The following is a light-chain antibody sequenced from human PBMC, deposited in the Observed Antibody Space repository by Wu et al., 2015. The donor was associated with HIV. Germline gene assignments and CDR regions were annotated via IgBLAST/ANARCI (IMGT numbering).Light chain of an antibody. V-gene: IGKV3-20*01. CDR2: GAS. J-gene: IGKJ5*01. CDR3: QQYGSSPRIT. Sequence: EIVLTQSPGTLSLSPGERATLSCRASQSVSSYLAWYQQKPGQAPRLLIYGASRRATGIPDRFSGSGSGTDFTLTISRLEPEDFAVYYCQQYGSSPRITFGQGTRLEIK. CDR1: QSVSSY.